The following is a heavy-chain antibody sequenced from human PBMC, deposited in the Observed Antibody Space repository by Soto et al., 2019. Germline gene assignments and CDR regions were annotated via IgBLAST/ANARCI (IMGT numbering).Heavy chain of an antibody. CDR3: AREYSGSYYDYYYGMDV. J-gene: IGHJ6*02. CDR1: GYSFTSYW. D-gene: IGHD1-26*01. V-gene: IGHV5-51*01. Sequence: PGESLKISCKGSGYSFTSYWIGWVRQMPGKGLGWMGIIYPGDSDTRYSPSFQGQVTISADKSISTAYLQWSSLKASDTAMYYCAREYSGSYYDYYYGMDVWGQGTTVTVSS. CDR2: IYPGDSDT.